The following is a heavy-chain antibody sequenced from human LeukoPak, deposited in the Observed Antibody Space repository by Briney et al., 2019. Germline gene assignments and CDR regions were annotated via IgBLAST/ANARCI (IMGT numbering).Heavy chain of an antibody. Sequence: PGRSLSPSCPASGFTLGSYRMSCVRQAPRRGMEWVSPISSSSSYIYYADSVKGRFTISRDNAKNSLYLQMNSLRAEDTAVYYCARAGSSGWSNWFDPWGQGTLVTVSS. CDR3: ARAGSSGWSNWFDP. CDR1: GFTLGSYR. J-gene: IGHJ5*02. CDR2: ISSSSSYI. V-gene: IGHV3-21*01. D-gene: IGHD6-19*01.